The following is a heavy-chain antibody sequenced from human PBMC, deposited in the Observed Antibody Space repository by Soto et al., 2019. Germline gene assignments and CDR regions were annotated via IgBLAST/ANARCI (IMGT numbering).Heavy chain of an antibody. CDR1: GFTFSSYA. CDR3: ARDRRSAWLAGDYYYYGMDV. D-gene: IGHD5-12*01. CDR2: ISYDGSNK. Sequence: GGSLRLSCAASGFTFSSYAMHWVRQAPGKGLEWVAVISYDGSNKYYADSVKGRFTISRDNSKNTLYLQMNSLRAEDTAVYYFARDRRSAWLAGDYYYYGMDVWGQGTTVTVSS. J-gene: IGHJ6*02. V-gene: IGHV3-30-3*01.